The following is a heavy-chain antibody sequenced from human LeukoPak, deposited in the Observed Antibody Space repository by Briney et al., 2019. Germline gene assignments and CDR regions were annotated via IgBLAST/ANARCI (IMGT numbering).Heavy chain of an antibody. D-gene: IGHD2-2*01. CDR2: MSPNSGFT. Sequence: ASVKVSCKASGYTFTSYDINWVRQATGQGLEWMGWMSPNSGFTESAQKFQGRVTLTRSTSMRTAYMELGSLRSEDTAVYYCAKDHRGYCSSTSCYEESWFDPWGQGTLVTVSS. J-gene: IGHJ5*02. V-gene: IGHV1-8*02. CDR1: GYTFTSYD. CDR3: AKDHRGYCSSTSCYEESWFDP.